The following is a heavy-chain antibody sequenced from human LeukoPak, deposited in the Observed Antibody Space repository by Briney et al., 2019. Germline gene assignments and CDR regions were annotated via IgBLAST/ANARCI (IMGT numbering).Heavy chain of an antibody. D-gene: IGHD6-13*01. CDR3: ARAVVAAAFGRYFQH. Sequence: SETLSLTCTVSGGSISSYYWSWVRQPPGKGLEWIGEINHSGSTNYNPSLKSRVTISVDTSKNQFSLKLSSVTAADTAVYYCARAVVAAAFGRYFQHWGQGTLVTVSS. J-gene: IGHJ1*01. V-gene: IGHV4-34*01. CDR2: INHSGST. CDR1: GGSISSYY.